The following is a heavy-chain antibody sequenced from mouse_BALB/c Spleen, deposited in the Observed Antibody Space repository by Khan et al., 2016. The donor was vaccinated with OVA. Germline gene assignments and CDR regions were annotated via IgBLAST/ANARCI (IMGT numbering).Heavy chain of an antibody. Sequence: VQLQQSGPELVKPGASVKISCKASGYSFTGYFMNWVMQSHGKSLEWIGRINPHIGETFYNQKFKGKATLTVDESSSTAHMELRSLSSEDSAVYYCARKNGSDLYYWGQGTTLTVSS. CDR2: INPHIGET. D-gene: IGHD1-1*01. J-gene: IGHJ2*01. CDR1: GYSFTGYF. V-gene: IGHV1-20*02. CDR3: ARKNGSDLYY.